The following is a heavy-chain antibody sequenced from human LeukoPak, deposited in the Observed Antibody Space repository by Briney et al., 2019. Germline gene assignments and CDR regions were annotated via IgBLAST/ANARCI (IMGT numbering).Heavy chain of an antibody. CDR2: IYYSGST. CDR3: ARAPTYYYGSGSYYLYYYYYYMDV. CDR1: GGSISSYY. J-gene: IGHJ6*03. D-gene: IGHD3-10*01. V-gene: IGHV4-59*01. Sequence: SETLSLTCTVSGGSISSYYWSWIRQPPGKGLEWIGYIYYSGSTNYNPSLKSRVTISVDTSKNQFSLKLSSVTAADTAVYYCARAPTYYYGSGSYYLYYYYYYMDVWGKGTTVTVSS.